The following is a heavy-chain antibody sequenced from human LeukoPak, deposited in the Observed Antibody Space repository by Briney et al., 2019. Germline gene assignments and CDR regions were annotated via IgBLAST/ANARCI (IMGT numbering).Heavy chain of an antibody. CDR1: GGSISSYC. CDR3: ARQTYYYDSSGYYLAQWDY. V-gene: IGHV4-59*08. J-gene: IGHJ4*02. D-gene: IGHD3-22*01. CDR2: IYYDGST. Sequence: SETLSLTCTVSGGSISSYCWSWIRQPPGKGLEWMGYIYYDGSTNYNPYPKSRGPISVDTSKSQFHLKLSSETAADTAVYYCARQTYYYDSSGYYLAQWDYWGQGTLVTVSS.